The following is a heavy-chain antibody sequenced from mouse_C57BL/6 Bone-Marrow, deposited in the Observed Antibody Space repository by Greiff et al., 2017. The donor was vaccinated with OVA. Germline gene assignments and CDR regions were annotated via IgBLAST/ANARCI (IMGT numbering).Heavy chain of an antibody. J-gene: IGHJ4*01. CDR2: ISYDGSN. Sequence: EVQLQQSGPGLVKPSQSLSLTCSVTGYSITSGYYWNWIRQFPGNKLEWMGYISYDGSNNYNPSLKNRISITRDTSKNQFFLKFNSVTTEDTATYYCAKGGNFYAMDYWGQGTSVTVSS. D-gene: IGHD2-1*01. V-gene: IGHV3-6*01. CDR1: GYSITSGYY. CDR3: AKGGNFYAMDY.